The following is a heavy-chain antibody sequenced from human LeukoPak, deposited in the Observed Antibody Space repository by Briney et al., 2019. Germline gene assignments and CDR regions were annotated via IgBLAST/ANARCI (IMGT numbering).Heavy chain of an antibody. V-gene: IGHV4-34*01. D-gene: IGHD3-10*01. CDR3: ARGRGVRGSLDY. CDR2: INHSGST. CDR1: GGSFSGYY. J-gene: IGHJ4*02. Sequence: SETLSLTCAGSGGSFSGYYWSWIRQPPGKGLEWIGEINHSGSTNYNPSLKSRVTISVDTSKNQFSLKLSSVTAADTAVYYCARGRGVRGSLDYWGQGTLVTVSS.